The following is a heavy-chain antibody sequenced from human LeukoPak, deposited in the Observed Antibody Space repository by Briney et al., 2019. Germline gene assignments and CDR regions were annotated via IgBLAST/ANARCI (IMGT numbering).Heavy chain of an antibody. Sequence: KPSETLSLTCTVSGGSITSYYWSWIRQPPGKGLEWIGYIYYTGSTDYNPSLKSRVTKSVDTSKNQFSLILSSVTAADTAVYYCARRNPGDFFDYWGQGSLVTVSS. CDR2: IYYTGST. CDR3: ARRNPGDFFDY. J-gene: IGHJ4*02. CDR1: GGSITSYY. D-gene: IGHD3-3*01. V-gene: IGHV4-59*08.